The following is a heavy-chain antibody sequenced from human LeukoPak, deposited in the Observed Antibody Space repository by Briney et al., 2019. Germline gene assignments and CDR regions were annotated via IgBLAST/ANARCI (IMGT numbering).Heavy chain of an antibody. V-gene: IGHV4-59*11. CDR2: IYYSGST. J-gene: IGHJ4*02. CDR3: ARRGDYSYGSFDY. CDR1: GGSISSHY. D-gene: IGHD5-18*01. Sequence: SETLSLTCTVSGGSISSHYWSWIRQPPGKGLEWIGYIYYSGSTNYNPSLKSRVTISVDTSKNQFSLKLSSVTAADTAVYYCARRGDYSYGSFDYWGQGTLVTVSS.